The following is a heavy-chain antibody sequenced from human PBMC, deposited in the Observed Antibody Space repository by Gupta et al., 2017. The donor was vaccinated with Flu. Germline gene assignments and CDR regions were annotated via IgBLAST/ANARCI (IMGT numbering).Heavy chain of an antibody. CDR1: GGSVNVFSYF. Sequence: QLRESGPRLLKPSQTLSLTCSVSGGSVNVFSYFWSWIRQHPEKGLEWIGYVHFSGNTYYNPSLRSRLMMSIDTSKNEFSLEVTSVTAADTAMYYCARRGTYYFDFWGQGALVTVSS. CDR3: ARRGTYYFDF. D-gene: IGHD1-7*01. V-gene: IGHV4-31*03. CDR2: VHFSGNT. J-gene: IGHJ4*02.